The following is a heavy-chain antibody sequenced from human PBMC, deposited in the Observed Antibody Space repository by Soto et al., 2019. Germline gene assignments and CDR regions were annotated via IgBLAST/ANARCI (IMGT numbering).Heavy chain of an antibody. CDR2: ISSSSSTI. J-gene: IGHJ4*02. CDR1: GFTFSSYS. D-gene: IGHD5-18*01. Sequence: GGSLRLSCAASGFTFSSYSMNWVRQAPGKGLEWVSYISSSSSTIYYADSVKGRFTISRDNAKNSLYLQMNSLRDEDTAVYYCARDRGQLWSPEYFDYWGQGTLVTVSS. CDR3: ARDRGQLWSPEYFDY. V-gene: IGHV3-48*02.